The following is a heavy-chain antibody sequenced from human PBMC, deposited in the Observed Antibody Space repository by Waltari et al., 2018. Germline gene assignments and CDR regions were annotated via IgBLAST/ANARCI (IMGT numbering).Heavy chain of an antibody. CDR1: GVSISSSSNY. V-gene: IGHV4-39*07. Sequence: QLQLQESGPGLVKPSETLSLTCTFSGVSISSSSNYWGWIRQPPGKGLEWIGSIYYSGSTYYNPSLKSRVTISVDTSKNQFSLKLSSVTAADTAVYYCARGWEDDYGDYEVDYWGQGTLVTVSS. D-gene: IGHD4-17*01. CDR3: ARGWEDDYGDYEVDY. CDR2: IYYSGST. J-gene: IGHJ4*02.